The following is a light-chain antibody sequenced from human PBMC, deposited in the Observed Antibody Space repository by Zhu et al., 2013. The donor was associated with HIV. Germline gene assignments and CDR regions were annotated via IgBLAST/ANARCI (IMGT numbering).Light chain of an antibody. CDR2: AAS. J-gene: IGKJ1*01. Sequence: IQMTQSPSSLSASVGDRVTITCLASQSVSIWLAWYQQKPGKAPQLLIFAASSPQTGVPSRFSGFGSGTDFTLIISSLQPEDCATYYCLQDYNYPPTFGQGTKVEVK. V-gene: IGKV1-6*01. CDR3: LQDYNYPPT. CDR1: QSVSIW.